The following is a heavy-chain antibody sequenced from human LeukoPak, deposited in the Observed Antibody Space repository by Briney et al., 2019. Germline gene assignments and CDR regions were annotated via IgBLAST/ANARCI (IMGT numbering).Heavy chain of an antibody. D-gene: IGHD1-26*01. Sequence: SETLSLTRTVSGGSISSNYWSWIRQPPGKGLEWIGYIYNSGGTNYNPSLKSRVTISVDTSKNQFSLKLNSVTAADTAVYYCARQGGSFAFDIWGQGTMVTVSS. J-gene: IGHJ3*02. CDR1: GGSISSNY. V-gene: IGHV4-59*08. CDR2: IYNSGGT. CDR3: ARQGGSFAFDI.